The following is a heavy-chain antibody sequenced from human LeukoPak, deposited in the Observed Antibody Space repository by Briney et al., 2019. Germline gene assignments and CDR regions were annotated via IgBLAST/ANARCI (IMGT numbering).Heavy chain of an antibody. CDR3: AGTQAEYDTPCGYYYCMDV. Sequence: SETLSLTCTVSGGSISSSSYYWGWIRQPPGKGLEWIGSIYYSGSTYYNPSLKSRVTISVDTSKNQFSLKLSSVTAADTAVYYCAGTQAEYDTPCGYYYCMDVWGKGTTVTVSS. CDR2: IYYSGST. D-gene: IGHD3-9*01. CDR1: GGSISSSSYY. J-gene: IGHJ6*03. V-gene: IGHV4-39*01.